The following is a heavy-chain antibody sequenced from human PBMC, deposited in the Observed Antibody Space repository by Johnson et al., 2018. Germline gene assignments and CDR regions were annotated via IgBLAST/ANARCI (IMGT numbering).Heavy chain of an antibody. V-gene: IGHV3-13*01. CDR1: GFTFSNYD. Sequence: VQLQESGGGLVQPGGSLRLSCVASGFTFSNYDMHWVRQATGEGLEWVSAIGTAGDTYYPGSVKGRFTIARENAKNSLYLQMNSLRAGDTAVYYCARSRRVPAASYYYYGFDVWGQGTTVTVSS. J-gene: IGHJ6*02. CDR2: IGTAGDT. D-gene: IGHD2-2*01. CDR3: ARSRRVPAASYYYYGFDV.